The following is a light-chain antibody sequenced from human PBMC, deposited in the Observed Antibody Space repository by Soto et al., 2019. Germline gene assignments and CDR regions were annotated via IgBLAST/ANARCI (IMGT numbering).Light chain of an antibody. CDR2: EAT. CDR1: SSDIGSYNL. V-gene: IGLV2-23*02. CDR3: CLYASSSTLI. Sequence: QSALTQPASVSGSPGQSITISCTGTSSDIGSYNLVSWYQQHPGKAPKLMIYEATKRPSGVSNRFSGSNSGNTASLTISGLQAVDEADYYCCLYASSSTLIFGGGTKLTVL. J-gene: IGLJ2*01.